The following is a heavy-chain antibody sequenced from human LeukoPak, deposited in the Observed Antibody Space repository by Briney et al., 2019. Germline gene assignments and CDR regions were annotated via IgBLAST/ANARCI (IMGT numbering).Heavy chain of an antibody. V-gene: IGHV1-46*01. Sequence: ASVKVSCKASGYTFTSYYMHWVRQAPGQGLEWMGIINPSGGSTSYAQKFQGRVTMTRDTSTSTVYMELSSLRSEDTAVYYCARDRAIGYDSSGYYVGYWGQGTLVTVSS. D-gene: IGHD3-22*01. J-gene: IGHJ4*02. CDR1: GYTFTSYY. CDR2: INPSGGST. CDR3: ARDRAIGYDSSGYYVGY.